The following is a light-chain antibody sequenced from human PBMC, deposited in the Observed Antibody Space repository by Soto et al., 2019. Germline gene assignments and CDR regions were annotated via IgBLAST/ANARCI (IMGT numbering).Light chain of an antibody. CDR1: QSVRSW. Sequence: DIQMTQSPSPLSASVGDRVTITCRASQSVRSWLAWYQQKPGKAPNLLIYEASSLESGVPSRFSGSGSGTEFTLTINSLQPDDFATYFCQQYSTYSWTFGQGTKVEIK. CDR2: EAS. V-gene: IGKV1-5*03. J-gene: IGKJ1*01. CDR3: QQYSTYSWT.